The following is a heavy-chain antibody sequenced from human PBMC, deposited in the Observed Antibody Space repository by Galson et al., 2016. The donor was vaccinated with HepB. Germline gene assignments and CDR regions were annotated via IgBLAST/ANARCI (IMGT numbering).Heavy chain of an antibody. CDR3: VTGLPHGDDPLVSDS. J-gene: IGHJ5*01. CDR2: INGDGRRK. V-gene: IGHV3-7*01. CDR1: GLTFSKYW. Sequence: SLRLSCAASGLTFSKYWMSWVRQAPGKGLEWVANINGDGRRKYHLDSVKGRFTISRDNAKSSLHLQMNSLRAEDTAVYYCVTGLPHGDDPLVSDSWGQGTLVTVSS. D-gene: IGHD4-11*01.